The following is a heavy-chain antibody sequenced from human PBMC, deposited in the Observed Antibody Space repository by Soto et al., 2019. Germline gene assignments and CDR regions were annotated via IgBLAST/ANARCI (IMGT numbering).Heavy chain of an antibody. J-gene: IGHJ4*02. CDR1: GFTFSSYD. CDR2: IWYDGSSK. V-gene: IGHV3-33*01. Sequence: QVQLVESGGGVVQPGRSLRLSCAASGFTFSSYDMHWVRQAPGKGLEWVAGIWYDGSSKYYADTVKGRFTISRDNSKNTLYMHRNSLRADDTAVYYCARDSWDYWGQGTLVTVSS. CDR3: ARDSWDY.